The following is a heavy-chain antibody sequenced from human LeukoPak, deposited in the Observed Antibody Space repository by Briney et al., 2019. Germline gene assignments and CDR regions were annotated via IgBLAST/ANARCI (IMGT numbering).Heavy chain of an antibody. CDR1: GFTFSTYG. CDR2: IRYDGNNK. CDR3: ASFYCSGGSCYPD. Sequence: GGSLRLSCAASGFTFSTYGMHWVRQAPGKGLEWVAVIRYDGNNKFYVDSVRGRFTISRDNSKNTLYLQMNSLRAEDTAVYYCASFYCSGGSCYPDWGQGTLVTVSS. J-gene: IGHJ4*02. D-gene: IGHD2-15*01. V-gene: IGHV3-30*02.